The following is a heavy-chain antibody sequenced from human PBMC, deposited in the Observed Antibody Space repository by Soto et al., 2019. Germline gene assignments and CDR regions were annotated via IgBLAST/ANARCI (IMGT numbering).Heavy chain of an antibody. D-gene: IGHD7-27*01. CDR2: IYTNGKT. Sequence: GGSLRLSCAASGFTFSSCAMGWVRQAPGKGLDWVSVIYTNGKTYYADSVKGRFIISRDNAKNTLYLQMNSLRAEDTAVYYCATGALPEEFDAFDIWGQGTMVTVSS. V-gene: IGHV3-66*01. CDR3: ATGALPEEFDAFDI. J-gene: IGHJ3*02. CDR1: GFTFSSCA.